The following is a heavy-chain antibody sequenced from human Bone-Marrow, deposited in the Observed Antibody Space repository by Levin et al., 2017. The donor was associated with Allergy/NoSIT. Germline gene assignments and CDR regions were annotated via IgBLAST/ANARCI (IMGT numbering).Heavy chain of an antibody. CDR2: ISHSGST. V-gene: IGHV4-34*01. CDR1: GGSFGGYY. J-gene: IGHJ1*01. Sequence: KASETLSLTCAVYGGSFGGYYWSWIRQPPGKGLEWIGEISHSGSTTYNPSLESRVSISVDTSKNQFSLKVNSMTAADTAVYYCAAYYYGSGSKFQHWGQGTLVTVSS. D-gene: IGHD3-10*01. CDR3: AAYYYGSGSKFQH.